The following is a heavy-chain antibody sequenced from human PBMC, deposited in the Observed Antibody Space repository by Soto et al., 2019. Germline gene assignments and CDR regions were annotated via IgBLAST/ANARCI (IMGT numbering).Heavy chain of an antibody. CDR1: GFTFNIFA. CDR2: ISGSGEST. V-gene: IGHV3-23*01. D-gene: IGHD3-22*01. CDR3: VKGEYYYDSSGYYPFDY. Sequence: GGSLRLSCAASGFTFNIFAMGWVRQAPGQGLEWVSGISGSGESTYFADSVKGRFTISRDDSKNTEYLQMSSLRAEDTAVYYCVKGEYYYDSSGYYPFDYWGLGTTVTVSS. J-gene: IGHJ4*03.